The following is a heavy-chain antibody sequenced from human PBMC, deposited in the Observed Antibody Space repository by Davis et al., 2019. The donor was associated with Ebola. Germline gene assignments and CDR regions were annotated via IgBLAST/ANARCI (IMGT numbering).Heavy chain of an antibody. V-gene: IGHV3-33*01. CDR2: IWYDGSNK. CDR3: ASVLATLFDY. Sequence: GESLKISCAASGFTFSSYGMHWVRQAPGKGLEWVAVIWYDGSNKYYADSVKGRFTISRDNSKNTLYLQMNSLRGEDTAVYYCASVLATLFDYWGQGTLVTVSS. D-gene: IGHD2/OR15-2a*01. CDR1: GFTFSSYG. J-gene: IGHJ4*02.